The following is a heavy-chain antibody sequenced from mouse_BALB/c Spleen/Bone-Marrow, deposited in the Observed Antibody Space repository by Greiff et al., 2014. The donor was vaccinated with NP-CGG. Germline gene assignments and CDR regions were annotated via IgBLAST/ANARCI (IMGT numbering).Heavy chain of an antibody. CDR2: INPNNGGT. J-gene: IGHJ4*01. V-gene: IGHV1-18*01. CDR3: ARGDGYYVYAMDY. D-gene: IGHD2-3*01. CDR1: GYTFTEYT. Sequence: EVNLVESGPELVKPGASVKISCKTSGYTFTEYTMHWVKQSHGKSLEWIGSINPNNGGTNYNQKFKGKATLTVDKSSSTAYMEFRSLTSEDSAVYYCARGDGYYVYAMDYWGQGTSVTVSS.